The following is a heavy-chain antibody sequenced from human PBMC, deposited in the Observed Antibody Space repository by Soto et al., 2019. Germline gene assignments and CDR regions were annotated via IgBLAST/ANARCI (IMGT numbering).Heavy chain of an antibody. Sequence: QLQLQESGPGLVKPSETLSLTCTVSGGSISSSSYYWGWIRQPPGKGLEWIGSIYYSGSTYYNPSLKSRVTISVDTSKNQFSLQLSSVTAADTAVYYCARHGGSGWYLGYWGQGTLVTVSS. D-gene: IGHD6-19*01. CDR1: GGSISSSSYY. CDR2: IYYSGST. V-gene: IGHV4-39*01. CDR3: ARHGGSGWYLGY. J-gene: IGHJ4*02.